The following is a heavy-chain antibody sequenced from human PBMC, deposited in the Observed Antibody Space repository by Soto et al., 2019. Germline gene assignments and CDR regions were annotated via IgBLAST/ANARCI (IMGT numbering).Heavy chain of an antibody. Sequence: GGSLRLSCAASGFTFSSHLMSWVRQAPGKGLEWVANIKPDGSEKWYVDSVKGRFTISRDNAKNPLYLQMNSLRAEDTAVYYCARGDYYDSSGPFSDAFDIWGQGTMVTV. V-gene: IGHV3-7*04. CDR3: ARGDYYDSSGPFSDAFDI. CDR1: GFTFSSHL. J-gene: IGHJ3*02. CDR2: IKPDGSEK. D-gene: IGHD3-22*01.